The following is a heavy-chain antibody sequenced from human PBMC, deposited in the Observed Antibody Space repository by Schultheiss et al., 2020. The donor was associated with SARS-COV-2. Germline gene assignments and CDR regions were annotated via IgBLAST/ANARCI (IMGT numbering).Heavy chain of an antibody. V-gene: IGHV3-74*01. J-gene: IGHJ6*02. CDR2: INSDGSST. D-gene: IGHD2-2*01. CDR3: ARGRYCSSTSCSENPRGRDYYYYYGMDV. Sequence: GGSLRLSCAASGFTFSSYWMHWVRQAPGKGLVWVSRINSDGSSTSYADSVKGRFTISRDNAKNSLYLQMNSLRAGDTAVYYCARGRYCSSTSCSENPRGRDYYYYYGMDVWGQGTTVTVSS. CDR1: GFTFSSYW.